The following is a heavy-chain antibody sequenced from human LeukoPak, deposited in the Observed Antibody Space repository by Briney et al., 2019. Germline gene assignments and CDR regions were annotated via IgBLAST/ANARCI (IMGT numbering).Heavy chain of an antibody. D-gene: IGHD2-21*02. CDR3: ASNPRGDSWTFDY. J-gene: IGHJ4*02. CDR2: ISIYNGNT. Sequence: ASVKVSCKASGYTLSSYGVNWVRQAPGQGLEWMGWISIYNGNTEYAQILQGRVTMTTDTSTSTVCMELTSLRSDDTAVYYCASNPRGDSWTFDYWGQGTLVTVSS. V-gene: IGHV1-18*04. CDR1: GYTLSSYG.